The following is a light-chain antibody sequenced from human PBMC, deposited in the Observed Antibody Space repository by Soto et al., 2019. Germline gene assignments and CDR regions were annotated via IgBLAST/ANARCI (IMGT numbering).Light chain of an antibody. V-gene: IGKV3-15*01. CDR1: QSVSSN. CDR3: QQYNNWPLT. CDR2: GAS. Sequence: ETVMTQSPATLSVSPGERATLSCRASQSVSSNLAWYQQKPGQAPRLLIYGASTRATVIPAKFSGSGSGTEFTLTISSLQSEDFAFYYCQQYNNWPLTFGGGTKVEIK. J-gene: IGKJ4*01.